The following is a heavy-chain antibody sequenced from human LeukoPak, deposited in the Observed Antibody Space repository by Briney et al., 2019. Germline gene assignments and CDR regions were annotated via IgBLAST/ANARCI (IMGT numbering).Heavy chain of an antibody. CDR1: GYTFTSYY. J-gene: IGHJ5*02. CDR2: INPSGGST. V-gene: IGHV1-46*01. D-gene: IGHD4-17*01. Sequence: ASVKVSCKASGYTFTSYYMHWVRQAPGQGLEWMGIINPSGGSTSYAQKFQGRVTMTRDTSTSTVYMELSSLRSEDTAVYYCARDMRMTTVTTGVYNWFDPWGQGTLVTVSS. CDR3: ARDMRMTTVTTGVYNWFDP.